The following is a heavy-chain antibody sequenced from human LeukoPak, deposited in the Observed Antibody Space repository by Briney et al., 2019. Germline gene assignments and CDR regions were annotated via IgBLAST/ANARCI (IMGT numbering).Heavy chain of an antibody. J-gene: IGHJ4*02. Sequence: GGSLRLSCAASGFTFSSYAMSWVRQAPGKGLEWVSAISGSGGSTYYADSVKGRFTISRDNSKNTLYLQMNSLRAEDTAVYYCAKTSIAVAGQKLPFPDYWGQGTLVTVSS. CDR2: ISGSGGST. CDR1: GFTFSSYA. CDR3: AKTSIAVAGQKLPFPDY. D-gene: IGHD6-19*01. V-gene: IGHV3-23*01.